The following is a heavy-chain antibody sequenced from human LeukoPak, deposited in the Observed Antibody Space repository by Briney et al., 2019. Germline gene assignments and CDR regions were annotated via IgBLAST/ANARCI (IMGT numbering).Heavy chain of an antibody. CDR1: GGPISSYY. V-gene: IGHV4-31*03. CDR3: ARVFGMYGDYRTFDY. Sequence: PSQTLSLTCTVSGGPISSYYWSWIRQHPGKGLEWIGYIYYSGSTYYNPSLKSRVTISVDTSKNQFSLKLSSVTAADTAVYYCARVFGMYGDYRTFDYWGQGTLVTVSS. J-gene: IGHJ4*02. CDR2: IYYSGST. D-gene: IGHD4-17*01.